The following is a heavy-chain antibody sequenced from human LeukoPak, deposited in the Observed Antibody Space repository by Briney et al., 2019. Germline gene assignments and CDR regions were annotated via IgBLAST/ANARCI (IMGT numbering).Heavy chain of an antibody. CDR2: ISYDGSNK. V-gene: IGHV3-30*18. Sequence: GGSLRLSCAASGFTFRSYGMHWVRQAPGKGLEWVVVISYDGSNKYYADSVKGRFTISRDNSKNTLYLQMNSLRAEDTAVYYCAKVTGGSSHGAFDIWGQGTMVTVSS. J-gene: IGHJ3*02. CDR1: GFTFRSYG. D-gene: IGHD1-26*01. CDR3: AKVTGGSSHGAFDI.